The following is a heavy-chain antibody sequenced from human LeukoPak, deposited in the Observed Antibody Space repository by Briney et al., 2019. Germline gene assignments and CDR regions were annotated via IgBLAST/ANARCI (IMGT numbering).Heavy chain of an antibody. J-gene: IGHJ6*02. D-gene: IGHD3-10*01. CDR1: GGTFSSYT. V-gene: IGHV1-69*02. CDR2: IIPILGIA. CDR3: ARMSSGSYFGRYYYYGMDV. Sequence: SVKVSCKASGGTFSSYTISWVRQATGQGLEWMGRIIPILGIANYAQKFQGRVTITADKSTSTAYMELSSLRSEDTAVYYCARMSSGSYFGRYYYYGMDVWGQGTTVTVSS.